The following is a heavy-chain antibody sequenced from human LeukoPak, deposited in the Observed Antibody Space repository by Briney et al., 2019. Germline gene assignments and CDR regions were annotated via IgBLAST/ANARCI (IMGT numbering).Heavy chain of an antibody. D-gene: IGHD3-10*01. V-gene: IGHV4-59*08. J-gene: IGHJ4*02. Sequence: SETLSLTCSVSGDSLSNYYWTWMRQPPGKGLEWVGYIYYTGSPNYNPSLKSRVTISVDTSKNQFSLKLSSVTAADTAVYYCARLRDYGSGTFYNDYWGRGTLVTVSS. CDR2: IYYTGSP. CDR3: ARLRDYGSGTFYNDY. CDR1: GDSLSNYY.